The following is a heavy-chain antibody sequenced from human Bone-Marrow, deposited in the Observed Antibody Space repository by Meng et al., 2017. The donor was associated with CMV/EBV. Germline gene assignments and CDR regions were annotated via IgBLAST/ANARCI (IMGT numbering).Heavy chain of an antibody. D-gene: IGHD2-2*02. CDR3: ARDDIPRRFQH. CDR1: GYTFTSYD. Sequence: ASVKVSCKASGYTFTSYDINWVRQATGQGLEWMGIINPSGGSTSYAQKFQGRVTMTRDTSTSTVYMELSSLRSEDTAVYYCARDDIPRRFQHWGQGTLVTVSS. CDR2: INPSGGST. J-gene: IGHJ1*01. V-gene: IGHV1-46*01.